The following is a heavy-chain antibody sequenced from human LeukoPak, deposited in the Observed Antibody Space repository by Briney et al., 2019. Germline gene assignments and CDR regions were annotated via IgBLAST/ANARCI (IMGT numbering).Heavy chain of an antibody. Sequence: PGGSLRLSCAASGFTFRDAWMTWVRQAPGKELEWVGRIRSRADGGAAEYATAVEGRFTISRDDSTNTLSLHMSNVKTEDTAVYYCAKHIYGVVSIQQWGQGTLVTVSS. V-gene: IGHV3-15*01. CDR1: GFTFRDAW. D-gene: IGHD3-3*01. CDR3: AKHIYGVVSIQQ. J-gene: IGHJ1*01. CDR2: IRSRADGGAA.